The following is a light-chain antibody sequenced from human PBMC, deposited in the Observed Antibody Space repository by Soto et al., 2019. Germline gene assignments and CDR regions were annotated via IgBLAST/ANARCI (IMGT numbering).Light chain of an antibody. CDR1: QSVTNNY. CDR3: HQYGSSPGT. J-gene: IGKJ1*01. Sequence: EIVLTQSPGTLSSSPGGRATLSCRASQSVTNNYLAWYQQKRGQAPRLLIWGASIRAADLPDRFSGGGSGTDFTLTISRLETEDFAVHYCHQYGSSPGTFGQGTKVDIK. V-gene: IGKV3-20*01. CDR2: GAS.